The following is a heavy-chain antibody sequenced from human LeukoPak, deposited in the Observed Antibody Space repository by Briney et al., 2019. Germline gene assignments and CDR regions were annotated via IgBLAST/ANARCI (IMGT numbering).Heavy chain of an antibody. CDR2: MHPNRNNT. CDR3: ARGDRGYYYFYGMDV. Sequence: ASVKVSCKASGYTFTSYDINWLRQTTGHGLEWMGWMHPNRNNTGYAQKFQGRVTMTRNTSISTAYMELSRLTSEDTAVYYCARGDRGYYYFYGMDVWGQGTTVTVSS. V-gene: IGHV1-8*01. J-gene: IGHJ6*02. CDR1: GYTFTSYD.